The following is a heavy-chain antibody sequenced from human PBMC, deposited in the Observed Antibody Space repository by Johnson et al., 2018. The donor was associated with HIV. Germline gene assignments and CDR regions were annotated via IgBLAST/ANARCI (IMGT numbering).Heavy chain of an antibody. D-gene: IGHD6-13*01. V-gene: IGHV3-30-3*01. CDR3: DCIAAATRAFDI. CDR2: ISYDGSNK. Sequence: QVQLVESGGGVVQPGRSLRLSCAASRFTFSSYAMHWVRQAPGKGLEWVAVISYDGSNKYYADSVKGRFTISRDNSKNTLYLQMNSLRAEDTAVYYCDCIAAATRAFDIWGQGTMFTVSS. CDR1: RFTFSSYA. J-gene: IGHJ3*02.